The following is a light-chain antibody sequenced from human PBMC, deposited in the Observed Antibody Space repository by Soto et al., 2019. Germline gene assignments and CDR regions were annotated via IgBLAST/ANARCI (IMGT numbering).Light chain of an antibody. Sequence: DIKMTQSPCSLSVSVGDRATITCRASQSISSYLNWYQQKPGTAPKLLIYAASRLHAGVPSRFSGSGSVTDFTLTISFLQAEDVAAYYRQRSNRPPVTFGGGTKVDIK. J-gene: IGKJ4*01. CDR3: QRSNRPPVT. CDR2: AAS. CDR1: QSISSY. V-gene: IGKV1-39*01.